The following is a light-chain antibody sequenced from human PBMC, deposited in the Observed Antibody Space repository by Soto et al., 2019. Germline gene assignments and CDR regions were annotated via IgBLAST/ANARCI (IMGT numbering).Light chain of an antibody. Sequence: DVQLTQSPSFLSASVGDRVTITCRASQGISTYLNWYHQKPGKAPKLLIYAASSLQSGVPSRFSGSGSETDFTLTISSLQPEDFATYSCQQSYSTTWTFGQGTKVDIK. CDR2: AAS. J-gene: IGKJ1*01. CDR1: QGISTY. V-gene: IGKV1-39*01. CDR3: QQSYSTTWT.